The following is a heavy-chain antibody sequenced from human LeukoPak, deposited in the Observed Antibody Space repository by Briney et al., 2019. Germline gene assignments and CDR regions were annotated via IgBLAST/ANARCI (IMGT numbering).Heavy chain of an antibody. Sequence: PGGSLRLSCAASGFTFSSYAMSWVRQAPGKGLEWVSAISGRGDSTYYADSVKGRFTISRDNSKNTLYLQMNSLRAEDTAVYYCARDLVGATGSYWGQGTLVTASS. V-gene: IGHV3-23*01. CDR1: GFTFSSYA. CDR2: ISGRGDST. J-gene: IGHJ4*02. D-gene: IGHD1-26*01. CDR3: ARDLVGATGSY.